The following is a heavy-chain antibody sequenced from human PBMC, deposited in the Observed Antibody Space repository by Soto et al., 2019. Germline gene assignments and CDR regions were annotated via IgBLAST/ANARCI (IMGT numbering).Heavy chain of an antibody. CDR1: GGSFSGYY. Sequence: QVQLQQWGAGLLKPSETLSLTCAVYGGSFSGYYWSWIRQPPGKGLEWIGEINHSESTKYNPSLKSRVTISVDTSKNQFSLKLSSVTAADTAGYYCARGTAVIFGNFDYWGQGTLVTVSS. D-gene: IGHD3-3*01. CDR2: INHSEST. J-gene: IGHJ4*02. V-gene: IGHV4-34*01. CDR3: ARGTAVIFGNFDY.